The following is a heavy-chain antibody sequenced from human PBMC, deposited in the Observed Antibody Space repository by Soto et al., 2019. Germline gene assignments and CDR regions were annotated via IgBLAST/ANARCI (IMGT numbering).Heavy chain of an antibody. CDR1: GYSISSSNW. CDR3: ARLKGAGKGYYYYGMDV. D-gene: IGHD6-13*01. J-gene: IGHJ6*02. V-gene: IGHV4-28*01. CDR2: IYYNGST. Sequence: PSETLSLTCAVSGYSISSSNWWGWIRQPPGKGQERNGYIYYNGSTYYNASLKSRVTMSVDTSKNQFSLKLSSVTAVDTAVYFCARLKGAGKGYYYYGMDVWGQGTTVTVSS.